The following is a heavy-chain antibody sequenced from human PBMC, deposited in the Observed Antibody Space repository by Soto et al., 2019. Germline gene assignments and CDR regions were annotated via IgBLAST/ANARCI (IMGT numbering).Heavy chain of an antibody. J-gene: IGHJ5*02. CDR1: GFSLSTSGVG. V-gene: IGHV2-5*02. CDR2: IYWDDDK. Sequence: QITLKESGPTLVKPTQTLTLTCTFSGFSLSTSGVGVGWIRQPPGKALEWLALIYWDDDKRYSPSLKSRLTIXKXISKNQVVLTMTNMDPVDTATYYCAHRLIVGNWFDPWGQGTLVTVSS. D-gene: IGHD3-22*01. CDR3: AHRLIVGNWFDP.